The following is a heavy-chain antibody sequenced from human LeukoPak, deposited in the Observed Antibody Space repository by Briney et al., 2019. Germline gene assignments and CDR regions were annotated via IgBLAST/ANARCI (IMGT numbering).Heavy chain of an antibody. CDR1: GFTFSTYE. Sequence: GGSLRLSCAASGFTFSTYEMNWVRQALGKGLEWVSYINSDYSLRYADSVKGRFTISRDNAKNSLYLQMNSLRAEDTAVYYCARSYGGAITGYWGQGTLVTVSS. CDR3: ARSYGGAITGY. J-gene: IGHJ4*02. V-gene: IGHV3-48*03. D-gene: IGHD3-16*02. CDR2: INSDYSL.